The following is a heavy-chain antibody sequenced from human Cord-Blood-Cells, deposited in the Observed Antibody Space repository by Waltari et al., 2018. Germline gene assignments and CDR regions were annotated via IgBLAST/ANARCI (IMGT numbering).Heavy chain of an antibody. J-gene: IGHJ3*02. V-gene: IGHV4-34*01. Sequence: QVQLQQLGAGLLKPSEPLSLTCAVYGGSFSGYYWSWLRQPPGKGLEWIGEINHSGSTNDNPSLKSRVTISVDTSKNQFSLKLSSVTAADTAVYYCARGLSIFGVVIIRNAFDIWGQGTMVTVSS. CDR1: GGSFSGYY. CDR3: ARGLSIFGVVIIRNAFDI. CDR2: INHSGST. D-gene: IGHD3-3*01.